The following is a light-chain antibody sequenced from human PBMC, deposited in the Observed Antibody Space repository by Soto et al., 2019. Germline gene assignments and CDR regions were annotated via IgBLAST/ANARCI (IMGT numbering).Light chain of an antibody. Sequence: QSALTQPRSVSGSPGQSVTISCTGTSSDVGGYNYVSWYQRHPGKAPKLIISDVTKRPSGVPDRFSGSKSGNTASLTISGLQAEDEADYDCCSYAGSITFTFGGGTKLTVL. CDR2: DVT. V-gene: IGLV2-11*01. CDR1: SSDVGGYNY. CDR3: CSYAGSITFT. J-gene: IGLJ2*01.